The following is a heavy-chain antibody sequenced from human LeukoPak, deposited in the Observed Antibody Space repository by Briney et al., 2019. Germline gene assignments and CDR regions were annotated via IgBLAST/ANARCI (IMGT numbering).Heavy chain of an antibody. CDR1: GYTFSGYY. V-gene: IGHV1-2*02. J-gene: IGHJ6*03. CDR2: INPNSGGT. D-gene: IGHD3-10*01. Sequence: ASVKVSCKASGYTFSGYYMHWVRQAPGQGLEWMGWINPNSGGTNYAQKFQGRVTMTTDTSTSTAYMELRSLRSDDTAVYYCARVRYYYGSGSYYNHYYYMDVWGKGTTVTISS. CDR3: ARVRYYYGSGSYYNHYYYMDV.